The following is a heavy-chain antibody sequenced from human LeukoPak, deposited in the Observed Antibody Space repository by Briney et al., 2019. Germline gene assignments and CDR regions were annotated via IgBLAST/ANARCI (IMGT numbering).Heavy chain of an antibody. CDR3: ARQGYYYDSSGFDY. D-gene: IGHD3-22*01. CDR2: IYYSGST. V-gene: IGHV4-59*08. Sequence: SETLSLTCTVSGGSISSYYWSWIRQPPGKGLEWIGYIYYSGSTNYNPSLKSRVTISVDTSKNQFSLKLSSVTAADTAVYYCARQGYYYDSSGFDYWGQGTLVTVSS. CDR1: GGSISSYY. J-gene: IGHJ4*02.